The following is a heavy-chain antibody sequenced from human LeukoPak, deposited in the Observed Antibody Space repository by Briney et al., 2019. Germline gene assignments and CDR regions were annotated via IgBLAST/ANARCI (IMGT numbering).Heavy chain of an antibody. CDR3: ASLTYYDFWSGYPKWPYFDY. D-gene: IGHD3-3*01. Sequence: GGSLRFSCAASGFTFSSYSMNWVRQAPGKGLEWVSSISSSSSYIYYADSVKGRFTISRDNAKNSLYLQMNSLRAEDTAVYYCASLTYYDFWSGYPKWPYFDYWGQGTLVTVSS. V-gene: IGHV3-21*01. J-gene: IGHJ4*02. CDR1: GFTFSSYS. CDR2: ISSSSSYI.